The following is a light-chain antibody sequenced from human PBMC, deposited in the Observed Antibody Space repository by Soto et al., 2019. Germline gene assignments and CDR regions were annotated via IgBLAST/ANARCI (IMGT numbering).Light chain of an antibody. J-gene: IGKJ1*01. CDR2: ATS. CDR3: QQYGSTPT. CDR1: QSISTS. Sequence: EIVLTQSPATLSLSPGERATLSCRASQSISTSLAWFQQKPGQAPRLLIYATSNRATGIPDRFSGSGSGTDFTLTISRLEPEDFAVYYCQQYGSTPTFGQGTKVDI. V-gene: IGKV3-20*01.